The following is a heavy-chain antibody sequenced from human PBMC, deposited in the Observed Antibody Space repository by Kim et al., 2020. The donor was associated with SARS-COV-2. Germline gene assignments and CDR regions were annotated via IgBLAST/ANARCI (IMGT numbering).Heavy chain of an antibody. CDR2: IYYSGST. D-gene: IGHD3-9*01. Sequence: SETLSLTCTVSGGSISSYYWSWIRQPPGKGLEWIGYIYYSGSTNYNPSLKSRVTISVDTSKNQFSLKLSSVTASDTAVHYCARARRGYYNNYYYYMDVWG. CDR1: GGSISSYY. CDR3: ARARRGYYNNYYYYMDV. V-gene: IGHV4-59*01. J-gene: IGHJ6*03.